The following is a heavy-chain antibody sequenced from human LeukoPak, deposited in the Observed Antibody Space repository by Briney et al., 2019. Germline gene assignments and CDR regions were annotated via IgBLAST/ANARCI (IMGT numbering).Heavy chain of an antibody. CDR3: ARSAVGATLH. V-gene: IGHV3-11*01. CDR1: GFTFSDYY. D-gene: IGHD1-26*01. Sequence: GGSLRLSCAASGFTFSDYYMSWIRQAPGKGLEWVSHISSSGNTRYYADSVKGRFTTSRDNAKNSLYLQMNSLRAEDTAVYYCARSAVGATLHWGQGTLVTVSS. CDR2: ISSSGNTR. J-gene: IGHJ4*02.